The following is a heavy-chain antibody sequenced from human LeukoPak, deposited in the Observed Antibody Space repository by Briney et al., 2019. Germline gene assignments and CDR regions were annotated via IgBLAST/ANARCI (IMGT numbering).Heavy chain of an antibody. CDR1: GFTFDDYG. J-gene: IGHJ3*02. D-gene: IGHD3-9*01. V-gene: IGHV3-20*04. CDR3: ARDYPDWDHDAFDI. CDR2: INWNGGST. Sequence: GGSLRFSCAASGFTFDDYGMSWVRQAPGKGLEWVSGINWNGGSTGYADSVKGRFTISRDNAKNSLYLQMNSLRAEDTAVYYCARDYPDWDHDAFDIWGQGTMVTVSS.